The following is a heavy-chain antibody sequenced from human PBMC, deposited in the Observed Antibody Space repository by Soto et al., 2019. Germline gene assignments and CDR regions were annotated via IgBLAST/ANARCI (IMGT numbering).Heavy chain of an antibody. CDR2: IWYDGSNK. CDR3: ARDGDYSSSWPFDY. V-gene: IGHV3-33*01. J-gene: IGHJ4*02. D-gene: IGHD6-13*01. CDR1: GFTFSSYG. Sequence: GGSLRLSCAASGFTFSSYGMHWVRQAPGKGLEWVAVIWYDGSNKYYADSVKGRFTISRDKSKNTLYLQMNSLRAEDTAVYYCARDGDYSSSWPFDYWGQGTLVTVSS.